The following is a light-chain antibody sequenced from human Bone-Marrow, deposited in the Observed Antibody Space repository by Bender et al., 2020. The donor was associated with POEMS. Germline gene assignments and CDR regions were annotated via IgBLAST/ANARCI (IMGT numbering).Light chain of an antibody. J-gene: IGLJ1*01. CDR2: DVS. CDR3: QSYDSSLSGYV. V-gene: IGLV2-14*03. CDR1: SSDVGGYDQ. Sequence: QSALTQPASVSGSPGQSITISCTGTSSDVGGYDQVSWYQHLPGKAPKLIIYDVSDRPSGISDRFSGSKSGNTASLTISGLQAGDEADYYCQSYDSSLSGYVFGTGTKVSIL.